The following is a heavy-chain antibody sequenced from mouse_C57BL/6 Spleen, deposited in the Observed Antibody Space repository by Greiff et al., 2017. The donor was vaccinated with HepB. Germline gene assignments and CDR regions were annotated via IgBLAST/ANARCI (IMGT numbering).Heavy chain of an antibody. Sequence: VQLQESGPELVKPGASVKISCKASGYAFSSSWMNWVKQRPGKGLEWIGRIYPGDGDTNYNGKFKGKATLTADKSSSTAYMQLSSLTSEDSAVYFCARDGITTGVAKDYAMDYWGQGTSVTVSS. V-gene: IGHV1-82*01. CDR2: IYPGDGDT. CDR1: GYAFSSSW. CDR3: ARDGITTGVAKDYAMDY. D-gene: IGHD1-1*01. J-gene: IGHJ4*01.